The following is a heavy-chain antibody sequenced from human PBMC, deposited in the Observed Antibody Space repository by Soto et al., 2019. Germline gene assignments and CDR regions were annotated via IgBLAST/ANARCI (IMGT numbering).Heavy chain of an antibody. V-gene: IGHV4-31*03. Sequence: PSETLSLTCTVSGGSIRSGSHYWSWIRQHPGKGLEWIGYIYYSGSTYYNPSLKSRITISVDTSKNQFSLKLSSVTAADTAVYYCARTEYYYDSSGSYHLFDYWGQGTLVTVSS. CDR3: ARTEYYYDSSGSYHLFDY. D-gene: IGHD3-22*01. CDR1: GGSIRSGSHY. CDR2: IYYSGST. J-gene: IGHJ4*02.